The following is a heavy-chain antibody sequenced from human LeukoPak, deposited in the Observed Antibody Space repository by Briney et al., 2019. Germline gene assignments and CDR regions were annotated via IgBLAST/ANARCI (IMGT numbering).Heavy chain of an antibody. J-gene: IGHJ4*02. CDR2: IHYIGST. Sequence: SETLSLTCSVSGGSISSYYWSWIRRPPGKGLEWIGNIHYIGSTNYNPSLRSRVTISVDTSKNQFSLKLSSVTAADTAVYYCARPYSSGWRGAFDIWGQGSLVTVSS. D-gene: IGHD6-25*01. V-gene: IGHV4-59*01. CDR3: ARPYSSGWRGAFDI. CDR1: GGSISSYY.